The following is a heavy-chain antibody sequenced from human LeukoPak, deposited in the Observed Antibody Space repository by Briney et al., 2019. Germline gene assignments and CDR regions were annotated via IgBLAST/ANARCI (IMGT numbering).Heavy chain of an antibody. CDR1: GGSISSHY. Sequence: SETLSLTCTVSGGSISSHYWSWIRQPPGKGLEWIGYIYYSGSTNYNPSLKSRVTISVDTSKNQFSLKLSSVTAADTAVYYCARGFGSYYYDSSGRAFDIWGQGTMVTVSS. CDR3: ARGFGSYYYDSSGRAFDI. CDR2: IYYSGST. V-gene: IGHV4-59*11. D-gene: IGHD3-22*01. J-gene: IGHJ3*02.